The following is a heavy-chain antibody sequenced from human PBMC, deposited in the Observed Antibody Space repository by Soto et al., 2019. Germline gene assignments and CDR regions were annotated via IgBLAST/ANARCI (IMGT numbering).Heavy chain of an antibody. V-gene: IGHV6-1*01. CDR2: TFYRSQWHN. D-gene: IGHD1-1*01. CDR3: TRELWGVPGTRGPVHY. Sequence: SQTLSLTCVISGDSVSSNIAAWSWIRQSPSRGLEWLGRTFYRSQWHNDYAASLRSRLTIIPDTSKNQFSMQLKFVTPEDTAMYYCTRELWGVPGTRGPVHYWGQGTLVTVSS. J-gene: IGHJ4*02. CDR1: GDSVSSNIAA.